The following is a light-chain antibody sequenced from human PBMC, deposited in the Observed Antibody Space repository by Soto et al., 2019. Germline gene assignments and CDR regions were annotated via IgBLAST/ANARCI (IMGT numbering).Light chain of an antibody. V-gene: IGLV1-47*01. Sequence: QSVLTQPPSASGTHGQGVTISCSGSTSNIGSNYVYWYQQLPGTAPKLLIYRNNQRPSGVPDRFSGSKSGTSASLAITGLQAEDEADYYCQSYDSSLSGYVLGTGTKVTVL. CDR2: RNN. J-gene: IGLJ1*01. CDR1: TSNIGSNY. CDR3: QSYDSSLSGYV.